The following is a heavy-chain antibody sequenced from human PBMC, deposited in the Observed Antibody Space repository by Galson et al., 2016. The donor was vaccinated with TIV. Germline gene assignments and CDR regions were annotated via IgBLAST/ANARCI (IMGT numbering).Heavy chain of an antibody. Sequence: SVKVSCKASGYTFSKYGISWVRQAPGQGLEWMGWISGYSGNTNYARKLQGRVIMTTDTSTGTAFMEVRRLTSDDTAVYYCARDRGSMTMILVVDYYYGMDCWGQGTTVTVSS. D-gene: IGHD3-22*01. J-gene: IGHJ6*02. CDR2: ISGYSGNT. CDR3: ARDRGSMTMILVVDYYYGMDC. V-gene: IGHV1-18*04. CDR1: GYTFSKYG.